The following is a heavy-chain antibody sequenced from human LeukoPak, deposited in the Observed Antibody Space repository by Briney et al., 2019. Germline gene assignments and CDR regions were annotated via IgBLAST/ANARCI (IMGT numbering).Heavy chain of an antibody. V-gene: IGHV3-23*01. Sequence: GGSLRLSCAASGFTFSSYAMSWVRQAPGKGLEWVSATSGSGDGTFYADSVKGRFTISGDNSKNTLYLQMSSLRAEDTAIYYCAKLRDFFDSSGQFDYWGQGTLVTVSS. CDR2: TSGSGDGT. CDR1: GFTFSSYA. D-gene: IGHD3-22*01. CDR3: AKLRDFFDSSGQFDY. J-gene: IGHJ4*02.